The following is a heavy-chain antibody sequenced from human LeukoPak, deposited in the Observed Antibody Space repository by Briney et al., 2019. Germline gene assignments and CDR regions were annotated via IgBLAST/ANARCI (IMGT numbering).Heavy chain of an antibody. CDR3: ARGAYCGGDCPLPNSLY. D-gene: IGHD2-21*01. J-gene: IGHJ4*02. CDR1: GFTFSSNW. CDR2: INSDGSST. V-gene: IGHV3-74*01. Sequence: GGSLSLSCAAAGFTFSSNWMHWVRQAPGKGLVWVSRINSDGSSTSYADYVKGRVTISRDNAKNTLYLQMNSLRAEDTAVYYCARGAYCGGDCPLPNSLYWGQGTLVTVSS.